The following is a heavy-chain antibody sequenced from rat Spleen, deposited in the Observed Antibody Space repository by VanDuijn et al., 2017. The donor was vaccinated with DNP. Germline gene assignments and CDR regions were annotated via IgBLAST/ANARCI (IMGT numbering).Heavy chain of an antibody. CDR2: IRYDGGGT. CDR3: ARWSSSHWYFDF. D-gene: IGHD1-2*01. V-gene: IGHV5-22*01. J-gene: IGHJ1*01. Sequence: EVQLVESGGGLVQPGRSLKLSCAASGFSFSDYYMAWVRQAPTKGLEWVAYIRYDGGGTYYGDSVKGRFTISRDNAKNTLYLQMNSLRSEDKATYYCARWSSSHWYFDFWGPGTMVTVSS. CDR1: GFSFSDYY.